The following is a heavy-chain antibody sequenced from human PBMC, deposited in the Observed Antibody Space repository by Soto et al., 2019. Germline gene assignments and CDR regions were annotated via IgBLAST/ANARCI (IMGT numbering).Heavy chain of an antibody. V-gene: IGHV6-1*01. Sequence: SQTLSLTCVISGDSVFSSTAARNWIRQSPSRGLEWLGRTYYRSKWYNDYAVSVKSRITINPDTSKHQFSLQLNSVTPEDTAVYYCARDRSGSGWFNAFDIWGHGTMVTVSS. CDR2: TYYRSKWYN. CDR3: ARDRSGSGWFNAFDI. J-gene: IGHJ3*02. D-gene: IGHD6-19*01. CDR1: GDSVFSSTAA.